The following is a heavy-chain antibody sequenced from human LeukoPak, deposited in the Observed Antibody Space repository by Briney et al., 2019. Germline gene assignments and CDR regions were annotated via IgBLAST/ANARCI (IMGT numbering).Heavy chain of an antibody. Sequence: SQTLSLTCTVSGGSISSGSYYWSWIRQPAGKGLEWIGRIYTSGSTNYSPSLKSRVTISVDTSKNQFSLKLSSVTAADTAVYYCARGALISSSWPYWYFDLWGRGTLVTVSS. CDR2: IYTSGST. J-gene: IGHJ2*01. CDR1: GGSISSGSYY. D-gene: IGHD6-13*01. CDR3: ARGALISSSWPYWYFDL. V-gene: IGHV4-61*02.